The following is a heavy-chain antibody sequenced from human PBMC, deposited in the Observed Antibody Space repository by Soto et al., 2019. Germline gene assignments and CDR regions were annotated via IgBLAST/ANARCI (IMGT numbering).Heavy chain of an antibody. CDR2: ISSSGSTI. Sequence: PGGSXRLSCAASGFTFSDYYMSWIRQAPGKGLEWVSYISSSGSTIYYADSVKGRFTISRDNAKNSLYLQMNSLRAEDTAVYYCARRTYYYYYMDVWGKGTTVTVSS. CDR3: ARRTYYYYYMDV. J-gene: IGHJ6*03. V-gene: IGHV3-11*01. CDR1: GFTFSDYY.